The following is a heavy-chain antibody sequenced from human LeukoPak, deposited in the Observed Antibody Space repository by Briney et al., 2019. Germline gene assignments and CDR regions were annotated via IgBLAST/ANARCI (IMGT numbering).Heavy chain of an antibody. V-gene: IGHV3-9*01. Sequence: GGSLRLSRAASGFTFNNDYMHGCLRAPVRGLQECSGISCNSGSIGYTDSVKGRFTISRDNAKNSLYLQMNSLRAEDTALYYCAKARSGSYYGLIDYWGQGTLVTVSS. CDR2: ISCNSGSI. CDR3: AKARSGSYYGLIDY. D-gene: IGHD1-26*01. J-gene: IGHJ4*02. CDR1: GFTFNNDY.